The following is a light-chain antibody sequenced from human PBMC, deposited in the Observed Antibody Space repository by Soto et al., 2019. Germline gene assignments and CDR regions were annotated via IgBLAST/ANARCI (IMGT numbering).Light chain of an antibody. V-gene: IGLV1-47*02. CDR3: AAWDDSLSVWV. CDR2: SNN. Sequence: QSVLTQPPSASGTPGQRVTISCSGSSSNIGSNYVYWYQQLPGTAPKLLIYSNNQRPSGVPDRFSGSKSGTSASLAISGLRSEDEADYYCAAWDDSLSVWVFGGGTQLT. CDR1: SSNIGSNY. J-gene: IGLJ3*02.